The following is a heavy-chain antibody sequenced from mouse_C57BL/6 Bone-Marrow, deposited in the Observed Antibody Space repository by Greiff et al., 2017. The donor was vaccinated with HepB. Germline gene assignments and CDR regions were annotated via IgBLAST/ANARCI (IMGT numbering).Heavy chain of an antibody. Sequence: EVHLVESGEGLVKPGGSLKLSCAASGFTFSSYAMSWVRQTPEKRLEWVAYISSGGDYIYYADTVKGRFTISRDNARNTLYLQMSSLKSEDTAMYYCTREDGLWFAYWGQGTLVTVSA. CDR3: TREDGLWFAY. CDR1: GFTFSSYA. D-gene: IGHD2-3*01. V-gene: IGHV5-9-1*02. J-gene: IGHJ3*01. CDR2: ISSGGDYI.